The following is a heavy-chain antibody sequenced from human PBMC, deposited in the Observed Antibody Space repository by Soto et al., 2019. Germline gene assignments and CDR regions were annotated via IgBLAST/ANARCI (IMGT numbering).Heavy chain of an antibody. CDR1: GYTFTSYG. J-gene: IGHJ4*02. Sequence: QVQLVQSGAEVKKPGASVKVSCKASGYTFTSYGFSWVRQAPGQGLEWMGWISAYNGNTNYAQKLQGRVTMTTDTSTSPAYMELRSLTSDDTAVYYCASGTTVETANSWGQGTLVTVSS. V-gene: IGHV1-18*01. CDR2: ISAYNGNT. D-gene: IGHD4-17*01. CDR3: ASGTTVETANS.